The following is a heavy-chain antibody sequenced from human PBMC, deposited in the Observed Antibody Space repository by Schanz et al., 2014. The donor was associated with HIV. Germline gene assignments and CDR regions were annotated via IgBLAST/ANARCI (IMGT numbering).Heavy chain of an antibody. Sequence: QVQLVQSGAEVKKPGSSVKVSCKASGGTFSSYAISWVRQAPGQGLEWMGGIIPIFDTANYAQKFHGRVTISADESTSTAYMEVSSLRSDDTAVYYCAIIAARRRPYNFDYWGQGTLVTVSP. CDR3: AIIAARRRPYNFDY. D-gene: IGHD6-6*01. V-gene: IGHV1-69*01. CDR1: GGTFSSYA. J-gene: IGHJ4*02. CDR2: IIPIFDTA.